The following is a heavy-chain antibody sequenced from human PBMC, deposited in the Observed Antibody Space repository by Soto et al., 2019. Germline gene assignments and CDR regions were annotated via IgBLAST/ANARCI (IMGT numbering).Heavy chain of an antibody. D-gene: IGHD3-3*01. CDR2: IYYSGST. CDR3: ARVEYYDFWSGYYLSVSWFDP. V-gene: IGHV4-59*01. J-gene: IGHJ5*02. Sequence: PSETLSLTCTVSGGSISSYYLSWIRQPPGKGLEWIGYIYYSGSTNYNPSLKSRVTISVDTSKNQFSLKLSSVTAADTAVYYCARVEYYDFWSGYYLSVSWFDPWGQGTLVTVSS. CDR1: GGSISSYY.